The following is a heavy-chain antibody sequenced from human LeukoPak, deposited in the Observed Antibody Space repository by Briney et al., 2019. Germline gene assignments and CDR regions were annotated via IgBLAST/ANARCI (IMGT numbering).Heavy chain of an antibody. CDR1: GFTFSSYW. CDR2: IKQDGSEK. Sequence: PGGSLGLSCAASGFTFSSYWMSWVRQAPGKGLEWVANIKQDGSEKYYVDSVKGRFTISRDNAKNSLYLQMNSLRAEDTAVYYCARDRGGSSYYFDYWGHGTLVTVSS. J-gene: IGHJ4*01. V-gene: IGHV3-7*01. CDR3: ARDRGGSSYYFDY. D-gene: IGHD1-26*01.